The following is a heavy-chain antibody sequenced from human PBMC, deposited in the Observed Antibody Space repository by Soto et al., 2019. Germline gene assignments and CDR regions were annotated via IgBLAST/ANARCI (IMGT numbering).Heavy chain of an antibody. CDR2: IVPMFGTT. J-gene: IGHJ3*01. CDR1: GDTFNSYG. D-gene: IGHD6-13*01. Sequence: QVQLVQSGPELKKPGSSVKVSCKAPGDTFNSYGISLVRQAPGQGLEWMGGIVPMFGTTNLALKFEDRVTITADKLTTTVYMEIRGMTSEDTAVYYCARDLADVHLWDAFDVWGHGTRVTVSS. V-gene: IGHV1-69*06. CDR3: ARDLADVHLWDAFDV.